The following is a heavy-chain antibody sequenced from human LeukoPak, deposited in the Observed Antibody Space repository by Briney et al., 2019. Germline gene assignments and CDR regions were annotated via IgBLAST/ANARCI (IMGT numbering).Heavy chain of an antibody. CDR2: STPIFGTA. CDR1: GRTFSSYA. J-gene: IGHJ3*02. D-gene: IGHD1-26*01. Sequence: SVQVSCKASGRTFSSYAISWVRQARGHGIEWIGGSTPIFGTANYAQKFQGRVTITTAESTSTAYMELSSLRSEDTAVYYCARARRQGAAPAFDIWGQGTMVTVSS. V-gene: IGHV1-69*05. CDR3: ARARRQGAAPAFDI.